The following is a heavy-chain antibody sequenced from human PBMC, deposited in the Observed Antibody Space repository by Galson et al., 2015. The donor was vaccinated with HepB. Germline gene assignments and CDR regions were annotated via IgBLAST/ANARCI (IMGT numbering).Heavy chain of an antibody. V-gene: IGHV3-23*01. CDR3: AKGYDFWSGYGVG. CDR1: GFTFSSYA. D-gene: IGHD3-3*01. Sequence: SLRLSCAASGFTFSSYAMSWVRQAPGKGLEWVSAISGSGGSTYYADSVKGRFTISRDNSKNTLYLQMNSLRAEDTAVYYCAKGYDFWSGYGVGWGQGTLVTVSS. CDR2: ISGSGGST. J-gene: IGHJ4*02.